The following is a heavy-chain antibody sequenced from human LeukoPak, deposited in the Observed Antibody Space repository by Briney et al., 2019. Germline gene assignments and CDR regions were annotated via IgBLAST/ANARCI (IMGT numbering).Heavy chain of an antibody. CDR1: GFSFSTYW. J-gene: IGHJ4*02. CDR2: INPDGSTS. CDR3: ARDLNV. V-gene: IGHV3-74*01. Sequence: PGGSLRLSCAASGFSFSTYWMHWVRQAPGKGLVWVARINPDGSTSSYADSVKGRFTISRDDSKNTLYLQMNSLRVEDTAVYFCARDLNVWGQGTLVTVSS. D-gene: IGHD2-8*01.